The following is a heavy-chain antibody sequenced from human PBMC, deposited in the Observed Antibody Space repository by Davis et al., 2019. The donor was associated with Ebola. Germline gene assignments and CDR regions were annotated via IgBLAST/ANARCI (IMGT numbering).Heavy chain of an antibody. Sequence: GESLKISCAASGFSFSSFTMNWVRQAPGKGLEWVSSISGRSSYIYSADSVKGRFTISRDNAKNSLYLQMNSLRAEDPALYYCARLEDSGWSHDYWGQGTLVTVSS. CDR3: ARLEDSGWSHDY. CDR1: GFSFSSFT. V-gene: IGHV3-21*01. CDR2: ISGRSSYI. J-gene: IGHJ4*02. D-gene: IGHD6-19*01.